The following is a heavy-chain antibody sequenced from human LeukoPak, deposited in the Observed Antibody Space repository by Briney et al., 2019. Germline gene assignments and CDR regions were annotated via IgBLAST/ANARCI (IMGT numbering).Heavy chain of an antibody. Sequence: PSETLSLTCTVSGDSISSYYWSWIRQPPGKGLEWIGYIYHSGSTNYNPSLKSRVTISVDTSKSQFSLKLSSVTAADTAVYYCARHHLTSDYDESGYYDLWGQGTLVTVSS. CDR1: GDSISSYY. D-gene: IGHD3-22*01. CDR2: IYHSGST. V-gene: IGHV4-59*01. J-gene: IGHJ4*02. CDR3: ARHHLTSDYDESGYYDL.